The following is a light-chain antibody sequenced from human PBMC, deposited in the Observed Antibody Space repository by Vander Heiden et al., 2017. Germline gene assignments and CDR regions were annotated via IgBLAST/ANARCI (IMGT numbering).Light chain of an antibody. V-gene: IGKV1-9*01. Sequence: DIRLTQSPSFLSASVGDRVTITCRASQGISSHLAWYQQKPGKAPKLLIYAGSTLQSGVPSRFSGSGSGTEFTLTISSLQPEDFATYYCRQLNSHPFTFGPGTKVDIK. CDR2: AGS. J-gene: IGKJ3*01. CDR3: RQLNSHPFT. CDR1: QGISSH.